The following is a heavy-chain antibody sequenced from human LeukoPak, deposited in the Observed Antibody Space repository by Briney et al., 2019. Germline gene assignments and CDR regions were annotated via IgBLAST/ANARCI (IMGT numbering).Heavy chain of an antibody. CDR1: GFTLSDYD. Sequence: PGGSLRLSCAPSGFTLSDYDMSCVRQAPRKGLEWVSSMTTTSSYIYYADSVKGRFHISRDNAKNSLYFQMNSLRAEDTALYYCARLIGYAIAAAATDYWGEGALVTVSS. V-gene: IGHV3-21*01. CDR2: MTTTSSYI. J-gene: IGHJ4*02. CDR3: ARLIGYAIAAAATDY. D-gene: IGHD6-13*01.